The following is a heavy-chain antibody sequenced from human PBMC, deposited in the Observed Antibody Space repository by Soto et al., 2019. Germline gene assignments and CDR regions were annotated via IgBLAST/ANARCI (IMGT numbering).Heavy chain of an antibody. V-gene: IGHV4-31*02. CDR2: VST. J-gene: IGHJ6*02. Sequence: VSTYYNPSLKSRITISVDTSKNQFSLKLSSVTAADTAVYYCAASCVGCGGFNYYGMDVWGQGTTVTVSS. CDR3: AASCVGCGGFNYYGMDV. D-gene: IGHD2-21*01.